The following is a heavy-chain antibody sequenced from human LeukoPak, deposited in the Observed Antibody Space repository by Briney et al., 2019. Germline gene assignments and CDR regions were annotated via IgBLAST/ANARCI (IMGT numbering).Heavy chain of an antibody. CDR1: GYTFTSYY. J-gene: IGHJ4*02. Sequence: ASVKVSCKASGYTFTSYYMHWVRQAPGQGLEWMGIINPSGGSTSYAQKLQGRVTMTTDTSTSTAYMELRSLRSDDTAVYYCARDRGNGDYVDYWGQGTLVTVSS. CDR2: INPSGGST. D-gene: IGHD3-10*01. CDR3: ARDRGNGDYVDY. V-gene: IGHV1-46*01.